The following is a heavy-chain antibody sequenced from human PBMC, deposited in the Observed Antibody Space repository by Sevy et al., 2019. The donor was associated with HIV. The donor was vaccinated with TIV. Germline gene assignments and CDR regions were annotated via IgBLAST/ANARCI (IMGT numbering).Heavy chain of an antibody. Sequence: SETLSLTCAVYGGSFSGYYWSWIRQPPGKGLEWIGEINHSGSTNYNPSLKSRVTISVETSKNQFSLKLRSVTAADTAVYYCARESDTAMVTYYYYGMDVWGQGTTVTVSS. CDR2: INHSGST. D-gene: IGHD5-18*01. V-gene: IGHV4-34*01. J-gene: IGHJ6*02. CDR1: GGSFSGYY. CDR3: ARESDTAMVTYYYYGMDV.